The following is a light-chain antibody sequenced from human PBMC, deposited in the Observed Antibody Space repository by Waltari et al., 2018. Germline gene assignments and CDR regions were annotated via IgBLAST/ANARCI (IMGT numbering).Light chain of an antibody. CDR3: QQRSNWPIT. V-gene: IGKV3-11*01. J-gene: IGKJ5*01. Sequence: EIVLTQSPATLSLSPGERATLSCRASQSVSSYLAWYQQKPGQAPRLLIYDASNRATGIPVRFSGSGSGTDFTLTIISLEPEDFAVYYCQQRSNWPITFGQGTRLEIK. CDR2: DAS. CDR1: QSVSSY.